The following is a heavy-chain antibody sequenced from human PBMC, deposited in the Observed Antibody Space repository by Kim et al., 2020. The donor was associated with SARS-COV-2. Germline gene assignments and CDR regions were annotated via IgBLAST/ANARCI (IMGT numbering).Heavy chain of an antibody. CDR3: ARVGYTSGWLRN. V-gene: IGHV3-53*01. D-gene: IGHD6-19*01. CDR2: LYTGGNT. Sequence: GGSLRLSCAASGFIVSSNYMSWVRQAPGKGLEWVSVLYTGGNTNYGDSVKGRFTISRDKSNNTLYLQMNSLRAEDTAMYYCARVGYTSGWLRNWGQGTLVTVSS. CDR1: GFIVSSNY. J-gene: IGHJ4*02.